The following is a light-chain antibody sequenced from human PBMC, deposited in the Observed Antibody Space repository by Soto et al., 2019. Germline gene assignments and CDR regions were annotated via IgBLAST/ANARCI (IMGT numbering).Light chain of an antibody. CDR1: QNVDKK. Sequence: EIVMTQSPATLSVSPGERATLSCRASQNVDKKLAWYQQKPGQAPRLLIYDASTRATGIPARFSGGGSGTEFTLTIRSLQSEDFAVYLCKEYNNWPPITFGQGTRLEIK. V-gene: IGKV3-15*01. CDR2: DAS. J-gene: IGKJ5*01. CDR3: KEYNNWPPIT.